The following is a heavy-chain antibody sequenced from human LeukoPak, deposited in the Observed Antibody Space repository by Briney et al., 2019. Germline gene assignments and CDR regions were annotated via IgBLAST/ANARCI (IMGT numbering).Heavy chain of an antibody. Sequence: GGSLRLSCAASGFTFSSYAMHWVRQAPGKGLEWVAVISYDGSNKYYADSVKGRFTISRDNSKNTLYLQMNSLKTEDTAVYYCTSDVVVPAEWGQGTLVTVSS. D-gene: IGHD2-2*01. CDR2: ISYDGSNK. V-gene: IGHV3-30-3*01. CDR1: GFTFSSYA. CDR3: TSDVVVPAE. J-gene: IGHJ4*02.